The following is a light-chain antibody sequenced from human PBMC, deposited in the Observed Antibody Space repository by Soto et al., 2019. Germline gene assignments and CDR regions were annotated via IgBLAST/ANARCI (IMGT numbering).Light chain of an antibody. CDR1: QSISSW. CDR2: KAS. CDR3: QQYYSSSPYT. V-gene: IGKV1-5*03. J-gene: IGKJ2*01. Sequence: DIQMTQSPSTLSASVGDRVTSTCRASQSISSWLAWYQQKPGKAPKLLIYKASSLESGVPSRFSGSGSGTEFTLTISSLQPDDFATYYCQQYYSSSPYTFGQGTELEIK.